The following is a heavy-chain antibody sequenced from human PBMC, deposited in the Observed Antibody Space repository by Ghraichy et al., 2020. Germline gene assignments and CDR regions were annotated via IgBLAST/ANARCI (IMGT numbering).Heavy chain of an antibody. Sequence: SETLSLTCTVSGGSISSSSYYWGWIRQPPGKGLEWIGSIYYSGSTYYNPSLKSRVTISVDTSKNQFSLKLSSVTAADTAVYYCARLLGGYSSGWYYWGQGTLVTVSS. CDR3: ARLLGGYSSGWYY. V-gene: IGHV4-39*01. J-gene: IGHJ4*02. D-gene: IGHD6-19*01. CDR1: GGSISSSSYY. CDR2: IYYSGST.